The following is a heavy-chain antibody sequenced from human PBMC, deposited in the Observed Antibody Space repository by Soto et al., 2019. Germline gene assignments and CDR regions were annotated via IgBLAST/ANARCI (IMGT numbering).Heavy chain of an antibody. V-gene: IGHV3-23*01. CDR1: GFTFSAYG. CDR2: IKGGGGST. D-gene: IGHD3-22*01. CDR3: ATGEDMIVVVMPFDY. J-gene: IGHJ4*02. Sequence: GGSLRLSCEASGFTFSAYGMGWVRQAPGTGLQWVAAIKGGGGSTYYADSVKGRFTISRDNSKNTLYLQMNSLRAEDTAVYYCATGEDMIVVVMPFDYWGQGTLVTVSS.